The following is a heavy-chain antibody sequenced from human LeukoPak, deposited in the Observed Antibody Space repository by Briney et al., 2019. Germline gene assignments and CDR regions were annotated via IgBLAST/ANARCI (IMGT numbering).Heavy chain of an antibody. CDR1: GYTFTSYD. Sequence: ASVKVSCKASGYTFTSYDINWVRQATGQGLEWMGWMNPNSGNTGYAQKFQGRVTMTRNTSISTAYMELSSLRSGDTAVYYCARGLYCSSTSCYWSTYYYYGMDVWGQGTTVTVSS. J-gene: IGHJ6*02. CDR2: MNPNSGNT. D-gene: IGHD2-2*01. CDR3: ARGLYCSSTSCYWSTYYYYGMDV. V-gene: IGHV1-8*01.